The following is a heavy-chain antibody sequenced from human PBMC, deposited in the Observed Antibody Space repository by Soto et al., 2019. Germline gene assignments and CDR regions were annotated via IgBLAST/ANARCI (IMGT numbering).Heavy chain of an antibody. J-gene: IGHJ4*02. Sequence: SETLSLTCSVSGGSLSKYYWSWIRQPAGKGLEWIGRISTSGHVVSKVSLRSRLTMSVDMSNNHFSLKLTSVTAADTAVYYCARDNNDFWSLYPLAFDYWGQGALVTAPQ. V-gene: IGHV4-4*07. D-gene: IGHD3-3*01. CDR2: ISTSGHV. CDR1: GGSLSKYY. CDR3: ARDNNDFWSLYPLAFDY.